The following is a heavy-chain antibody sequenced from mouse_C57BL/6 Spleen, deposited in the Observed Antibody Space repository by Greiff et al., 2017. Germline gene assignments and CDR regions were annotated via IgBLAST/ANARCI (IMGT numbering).Heavy chain of an antibody. D-gene: IGHD1-1*01. CDR1: GFSLTSYG. CDR2: IWSAGST. CDR3: ARHYGSSYGAMDY. J-gene: IGHJ4*01. V-gene: IGHV2-6-1*01. Sequence: QVQLQQSGPGLVAPSQSLSITCTVSGFSLTSYGVHWVRQPPGKGLEWLVVIWSAGSTTYNSALNSRLSISKDNSKSQVFLKMNSLQTDDTAMYYCARHYGSSYGAMDYWGKGTSVTVSS.